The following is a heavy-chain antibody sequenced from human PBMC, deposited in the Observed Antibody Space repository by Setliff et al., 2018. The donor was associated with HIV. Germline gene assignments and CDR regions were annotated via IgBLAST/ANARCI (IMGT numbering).Heavy chain of an antibody. CDR3: ARRGAYYDILTGYRSHYFDY. CDR2: IYYSGST. Sequence: WVRQPPGKGLEWIGSIYYSGSTYYNPSLKSRVTISVDTSKNQFSLKLSSVTAADTAVYYCARRGAYYDILTGYRSHYFDYWGQGTLVTVSS. D-gene: IGHD3-9*01. V-gene: IGHV4-39*01. J-gene: IGHJ4*02.